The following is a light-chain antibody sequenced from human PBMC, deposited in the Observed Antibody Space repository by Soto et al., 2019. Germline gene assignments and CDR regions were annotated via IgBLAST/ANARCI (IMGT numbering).Light chain of an antibody. Sequence: DIQLTQSPSFLSASVGDRVTITCRASQGISSYLAWYQQKPGKAPKLLIYAASTLQSGVPSRFSGSGSGTEFTLTIRSLQPEDFATYYCEQLNRYPVTFGQGTRLEMK. CDR2: AAS. CDR1: QGISSY. CDR3: EQLNRYPVT. V-gene: IGKV1-9*01. J-gene: IGKJ5*01.